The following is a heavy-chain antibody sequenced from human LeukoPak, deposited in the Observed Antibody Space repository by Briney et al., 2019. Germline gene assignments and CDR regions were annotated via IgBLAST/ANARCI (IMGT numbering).Heavy chain of an antibody. V-gene: IGHV1-8*01. D-gene: IGHD3-22*01. Sequence: ASVKVSCKASGYTLTSYDINWVRQATGQGLEWMGWMNPNSGNTGYAQKFQGRVTMTRNTSISTAYMELSSLRSEDTAVYYCAKFIDYYDSSGYSQEPEDWGQGTLVTVSS. CDR3: AKFIDYYDSSGYSQEPED. CDR1: GYTLTSYD. CDR2: MNPNSGNT. J-gene: IGHJ4*02.